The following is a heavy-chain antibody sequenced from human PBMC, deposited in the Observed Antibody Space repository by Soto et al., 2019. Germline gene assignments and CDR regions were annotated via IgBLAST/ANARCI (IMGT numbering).Heavy chain of an antibody. D-gene: IGHD2-15*01. CDR2: IIPIFGTA. J-gene: IGHJ6*02. CDR1: GYTLTELS. Sequence: SVKVSCKVSGYTLTELSMHWVRQAPGQGLEWMGGIIPIFGTANYAQKFQGRVTITADESTSTAYMELSSLRSEDTAVYYCARHPGGRGYYYGMDVWGQGTTVTVSS. CDR3: ARHPGGRGYYYGMDV. V-gene: IGHV1-69*13.